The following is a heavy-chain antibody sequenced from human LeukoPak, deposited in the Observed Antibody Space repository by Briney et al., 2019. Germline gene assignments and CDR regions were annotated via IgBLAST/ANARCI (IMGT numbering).Heavy chain of an antibody. V-gene: IGHV1-18*01. J-gene: IGHJ6*02. Sequence: ASVKVSCKASGYTFTSYGISWVRQAAGQGLEWMGWISAYNGNTNYAQKLQGRVAMTTETSTSTAYMELRSLRSDDTAVYYCARDVLWFGELSDGMDVWGQGTTVTVSS. CDR3: ARDVLWFGELSDGMDV. CDR2: ISAYNGNT. CDR1: GYTFTSYG. D-gene: IGHD3-10*01.